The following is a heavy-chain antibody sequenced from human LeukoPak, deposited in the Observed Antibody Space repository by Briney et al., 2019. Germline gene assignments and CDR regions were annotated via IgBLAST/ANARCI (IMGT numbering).Heavy chain of an antibody. CDR2: MNPNTDNT. Sequence: ASVKVSCKASGFTFINYDINWVRQATGQGLEWMGWMNPNTDNTGYAQKFQGRLTMTRNTSISTAYMELSSLKSEDTAVYYCARVYGAGHAFDIWGQGTVVIVSS. CDR3: ARVYGAGHAFDI. D-gene: IGHD4-17*01. J-gene: IGHJ3*02. V-gene: IGHV1-8*01. CDR1: GFTFINYD.